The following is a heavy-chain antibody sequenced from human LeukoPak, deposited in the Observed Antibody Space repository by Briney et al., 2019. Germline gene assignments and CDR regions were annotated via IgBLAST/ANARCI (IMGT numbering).Heavy chain of an antibody. D-gene: IGHD2-8*01. V-gene: IGHV4-59*01. Sequence: SETLSLTCTVSGGSISSYYWSWIRQPPGKGLEWIGYIYYSGSTNYNPSLKSRVTISVDTSKNQFSLKLSSVTAADTAVYYCARNEYYANQPGLDLWGQGTLVTVSS. J-gene: IGHJ4*02. CDR3: ARNEYYANQPGLDL. CDR1: GGSISSYY. CDR2: IYYSGST.